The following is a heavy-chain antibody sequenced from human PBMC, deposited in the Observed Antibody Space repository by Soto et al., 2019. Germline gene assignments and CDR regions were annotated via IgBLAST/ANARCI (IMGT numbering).Heavy chain of an antibody. CDR3: ARDRSTYGGGGTGEVKENWFET. V-gene: IGHV4-59*01. Sequence: SETLSLTCSVSGGSISHYYRRWIRQPPGKGLEWIGYAYYSGSTDYNPSLKSRVTMAVDTSKNQVSLKLNPVTTADTAVYYCARDRSTYGGGGTGEVKENWFETLGHGTLFT. CDR2: AYYSGST. D-gene: IGHD3-3*02. CDR1: GGSISHYY. J-gene: IGHJ5*01.